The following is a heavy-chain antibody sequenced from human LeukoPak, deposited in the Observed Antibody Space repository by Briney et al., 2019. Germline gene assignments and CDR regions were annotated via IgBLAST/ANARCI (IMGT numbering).Heavy chain of an antibody. CDR3: AKEGYSGYDYVPWFDP. D-gene: IGHD5-12*01. CDR2: IRYDGSNK. V-gene: IGHV3-30*02. Sequence: GGSLRLSCAASGFTFSSYGMHWVRQAPGKGLEWVAFIRYDGSNKYSADSVMGRFTISRDNSKNTLYLQMNSLRAEDTAVYYCAKEGYSGYDYVPWFDPWGQGTLVTVSS. CDR1: GFTFSSYG. J-gene: IGHJ5*02.